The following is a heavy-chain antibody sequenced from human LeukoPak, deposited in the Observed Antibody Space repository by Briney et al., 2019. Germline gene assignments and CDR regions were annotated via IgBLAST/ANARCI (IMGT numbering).Heavy chain of an antibody. D-gene: IGHD3-10*01. CDR3: ARGPPFGSGTYYVDY. CDR2: ISSSSSTI. J-gene: IGHJ4*02. CDR1: GFTFSSYN. V-gene: IGHV3-48*01. Sequence: GGSLRLSCAASGFTFSSYNMNWVRQAPGKGLEWVSYISSSSSTIYHADSVKGRFTVSRDSAKNSLYLQMNSLRAEDTAVYYCARGPPFGSGTYYVDYWGQGTQVTVSS.